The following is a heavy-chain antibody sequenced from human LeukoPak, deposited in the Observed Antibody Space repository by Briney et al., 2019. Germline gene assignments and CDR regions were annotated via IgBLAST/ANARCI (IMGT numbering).Heavy chain of an antibody. J-gene: IGHJ4*02. Sequence: GGSLRLSCAASGFPFSSYEINWVRQAPGKGLEWVSYISSSGSTIYYADSVNGRFTISRDNAKNSLYLQMNSLRAEDTAVYYCARELTVTTFDYWGQGTLVTVSS. CDR2: ISSSGSTI. V-gene: IGHV3-48*03. CDR3: ARELTVTTFDY. D-gene: IGHD4-17*01. CDR1: GFPFSSYE.